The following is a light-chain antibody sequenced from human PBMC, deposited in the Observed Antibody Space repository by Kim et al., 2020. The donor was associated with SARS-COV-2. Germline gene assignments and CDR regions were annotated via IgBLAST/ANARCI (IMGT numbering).Light chain of an antibody. Sequence: VSRGQTARITCSGDKWGQKFTAWYQQKPGQSPVVVMYQDDKRPSGIPERFSGSNSGNTATLTISGTQAMDEADDYCQAWDRDTAVFGGGTKLTVL. CDR1: KWGQKF. CDR3: QAWDRDTAV. V-gene: IGLV3-1*01. J-gene: IGLJ3*02. CDR2: QDD.